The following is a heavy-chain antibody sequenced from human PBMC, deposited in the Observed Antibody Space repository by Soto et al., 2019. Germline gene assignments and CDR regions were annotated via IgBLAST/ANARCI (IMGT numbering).Heavy chain of an antibody. V-gene: IGHV4-59*01. CDR1: GGSISSYY. CDR2: IYYSGST. J-gene: IGHJ3*02. D-gene: IGHD3-10*01. CDR3: ARGGYYGSGSYYNGAFDI. Sequence: TLSLTCTVSGGSISSYYWSWIRQPPGKGLEWIGYIYYSGSTNYNPSLKSRVTISVDTSKNQFSLKLSSVTAADTAVYYCARGGYYGSGSYYNGAFDIWGQGTMVTVSS.